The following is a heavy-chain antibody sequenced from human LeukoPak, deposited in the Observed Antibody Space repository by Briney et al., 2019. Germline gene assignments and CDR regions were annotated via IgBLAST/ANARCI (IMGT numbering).Heavy chain of an antibody. V-gene: IGHV1-2*02. CDR1: GYTFTGYY. Sequence: ASVKVSCKASGYTFTGYYMHWVRQAPGQGLEWMGWINPNSGGTNYAQKFQGRVTMTRDTSISTAYMELSRLRSDDTAVYYCARVIVGATGPTYYFDYWGQGTLVTVSP. D-gene: IGHD1-26*01. J-gene: IGHJ4*02. CDR2: INPNSGGT. CDR3: ARVIVGATGPTYYFDY.